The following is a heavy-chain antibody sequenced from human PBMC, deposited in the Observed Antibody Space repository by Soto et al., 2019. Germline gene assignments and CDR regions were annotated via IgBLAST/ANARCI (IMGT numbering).Heavy chain of an antibody. CDR2: IFSNDDK. CDR3: ALIRDCSRTDCYLASFDT. Sequence: SVPTLVNPTETLTLTCTVSGLSLSNGKLGVSWIRQPPGKALEWLAHIFSNDDKSYSTSLRSRVTISKDTSRSQVVLTMTNMDPLEPATYYCALIRDCSRTDCYLASFDTWGQGTLVTVSS. J-gene: IGHJ5*02. D-gene: IGHD2-2*01. V-gene: IGHV2-26*01. CDR1: GLSLSNGKLG.